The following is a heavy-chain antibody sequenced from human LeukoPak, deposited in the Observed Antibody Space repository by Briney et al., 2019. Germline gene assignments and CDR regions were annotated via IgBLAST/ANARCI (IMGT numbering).Heavy chain of an antibody. CDR2: FDPEDGET. V-gene: IGHV1-24*01. D-gene: IGHD3-10*01. CDR3: ATGSITMVRGAIIMSPNYYYGMDV. Sequence: GASVKVSCKVSGYTLTELSMHWVRQAPGRGLEWMGGFDPEDGETIYAQKFQGRVTMTEDTSTDTAYMELSSLRSEDTAVYYCATGSITMVRGAIIMSPNYYYGMDVWGQGTTVTVSS. J-gene: IGHJ6*02. CDR1: GYTLTELS.